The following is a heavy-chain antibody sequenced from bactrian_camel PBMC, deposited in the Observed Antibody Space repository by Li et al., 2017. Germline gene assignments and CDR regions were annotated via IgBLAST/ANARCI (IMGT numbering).Heavy chain of an antibody. V-gene: IGHV3S1*01. CDR3: AKPDYGY. CDR1: GFTGFAFSSYW. J-gene: IGHJ4*01. CDR2: IGSDGTA. Sequence: QVQLVESGGGLVQPGESLRLSCAASGFTGFAFSSYWMHWVRQAQGKGLEWVSSIGSDGTAYYADSVKGRFTVSRDNAKNTLYLQLNSLKTEDTAMYYCAKPDYGYWGQGTQVTVS.